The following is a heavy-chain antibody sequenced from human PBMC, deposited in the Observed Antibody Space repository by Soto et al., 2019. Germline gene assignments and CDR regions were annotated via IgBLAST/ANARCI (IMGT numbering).Heavy chain of an antibody. J-gene: IGHJ4*02. V-gene: IGHV4-39*02. CDR2: IFYDGST. CDR1: GGPITNSNYY. Sequence: QLQLQESGPGLVKPSETLSLTCTVSGGPITNSNYYWGWIRQPPGKGLEWIGRIFYDGSTYYNPSLQSRVAISVDTSRNLFSLKLTSVTAAETAVYYCVRRVPATGAGDFWGQGMRVTVSS. CDR3: VRRVPATGAGDF. D-gene: IGHD1-1*01.